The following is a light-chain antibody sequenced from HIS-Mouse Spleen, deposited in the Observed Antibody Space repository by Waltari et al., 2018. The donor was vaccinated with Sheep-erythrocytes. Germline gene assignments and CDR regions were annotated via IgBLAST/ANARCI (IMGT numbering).Light chain of an antibody. J-gene: IGLJ3*02. CDR3: YSTDSSGNHWV. V-gene: IGLV3-10*01. Sequence: SYELTQPRSVSVSPGQTARITCSGDALPKTYAYWYQQKSGQAPVLVIYEDSKRPSGIPERFSGSSSGTMATLTISGAQVEDDADYYCYSTDSSGNHWVFGGGTKLTVL. CDR2: EDS. CDR1: ALPKTY.